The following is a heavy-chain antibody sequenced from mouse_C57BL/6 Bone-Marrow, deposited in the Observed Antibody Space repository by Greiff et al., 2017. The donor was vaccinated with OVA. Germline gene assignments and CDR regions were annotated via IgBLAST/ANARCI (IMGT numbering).Heavy chain of an antibody. D-gene: IGHD4-1*01. CDR2: INPSSGYT. V-gene: IGHV1-7*01. J-gene: IGHJ4*01. CDR1: GYTFTSYG. Sequence: QVQLQQSGAELAKPGASVKLSCKASGYTFTSYGMHWVKQRPGQGLEWIGYINPSSGYTKYNQKFKDKATLTADKSSSTAYMQLSSLTYADSAVYYCATGTDYYAMDYWGQGTSVTVSS. CDR3: ATGTDYYAMDY.